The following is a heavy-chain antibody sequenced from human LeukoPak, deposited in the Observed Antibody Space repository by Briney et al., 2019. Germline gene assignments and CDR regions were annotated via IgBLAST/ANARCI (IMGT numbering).Heavy chain of an antibody. CDR2: IYPGDSDT. Sequence: GESLKISCKGSGYSFTSYWIGWVRQMPGKGLEWMGIIYPGDSDTRYSPSFQGQVTISADKSISTAYLQCSSLTAPATTLYYSTRGGDYYDSSGYAFNIWGQGTMVTVSS. CDR3: TRGGDYYDSSGYAFNI. V-gene: IGHV5-51*01. CDR1: GYSFTSYW. J-gene: IGHJ3*02. D-gene: IGHD3-22*01.